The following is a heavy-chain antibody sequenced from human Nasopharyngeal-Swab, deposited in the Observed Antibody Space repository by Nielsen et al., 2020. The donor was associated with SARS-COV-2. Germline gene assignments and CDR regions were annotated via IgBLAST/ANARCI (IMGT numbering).Heavy chain of an antibody. J-gene: IGHJ6*02. V-gene: IGHV3-7*03. CDR1: GFTFSSYW. CDR2: IKQDGSEK. CDR3: AKAEMATGYGMDV. Sequence: GESLKLSCAASGFTFSSYWMSWVRQAPGKGLEWVANIKQDGSEKYYADSVKGRFTISRDNSKNSLYLQMNSLRTEDTALYYCAKAEMATGYGMDVWGQGTTVTVSS. D-gene: IGHD5-24*01.